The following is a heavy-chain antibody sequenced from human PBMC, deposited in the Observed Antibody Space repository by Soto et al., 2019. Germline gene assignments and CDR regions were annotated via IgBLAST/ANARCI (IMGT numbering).Heavy chain of an antibody. V-gene: IGHV3-66*01. Sequence: EVQVVQSGGGLVQPGGSLRLSCETSRFTASRCYMSWVRQAPGKGLEWVSFIYHAGAKNYADSVKGRFTISRDNSKNTLYLQMNSLRVDDTAVYFCSITSLPVADTDYWGQGALVTVSS. CDR2: IYHAGAK. CDR1: RFTASRCY. J-gene: IGHJ4*02. D-gene: IGHD6-19*01. CDR3: SITSLPVADTDY.